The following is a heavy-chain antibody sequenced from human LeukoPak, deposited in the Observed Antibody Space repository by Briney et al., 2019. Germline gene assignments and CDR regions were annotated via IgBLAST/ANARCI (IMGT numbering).Heavy chain of an antibody. V-gene: IGHV4-38-2*02. CDR3: ARXVGPTTYWGFDY. CDR2: IYHSGNT. CDR1: GYSVSSAFY. Sequence: PXETLXXXCTVSGYSVSSAFYWGWIRPPPGKGLEWVGIIYHSGNTYYNPSLKSRVTMSLDTSKKQFSLKLTSVTAADTAVYYCARXVGPTTYWGFDYWGRGTLVTVSS. D-gene: IGHD1-26*01. J-gene: IGHJ4*02.